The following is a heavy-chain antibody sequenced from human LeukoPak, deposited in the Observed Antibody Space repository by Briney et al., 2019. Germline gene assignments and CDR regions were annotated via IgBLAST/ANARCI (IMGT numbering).Heavy chain of an antibody. V-gene: IGHV3-30*02. Sequence: GSLRLSCAASGFTFSSYGMHWVRQAPGKGLEWVAFIRYDGSNKYYADSVKGRFTISRDNSKNTLYLQMNSLRAEDTAVCYCSVSWLAGGIFDYWGQGTLVTVSS. J-gene: IGHJ4*02. D-gene: IGHD1-14*01. CDR1: GFTFSSYG. CDR3: SVSWLAGGIFDY. CDR2: IRYDGSNK.